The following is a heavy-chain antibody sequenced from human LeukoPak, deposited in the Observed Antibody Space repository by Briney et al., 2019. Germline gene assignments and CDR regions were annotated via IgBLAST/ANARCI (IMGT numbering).Heavy chain of an antibody. D-gene: IGHD6-13*01. CDR2: TYYRSKWYN. J-gene: IGHJ6*02. CDR1: GDSVSSNSAA. V-gene: IGHV6-1*01. CDR3: ARDRYSSSWYSGDRYYYYGMDV. Sequence: SQTLSLTCAISGDSVSSNSAAWNWIRQSPSRGLEWLGRTYYRSKWYNDYAVSVKSRITINPDTSKNQFSLQLNSATPEDTAVYYCARDRYSSSWYSGDRYYYYGMDVWGQGTTVTVSS.